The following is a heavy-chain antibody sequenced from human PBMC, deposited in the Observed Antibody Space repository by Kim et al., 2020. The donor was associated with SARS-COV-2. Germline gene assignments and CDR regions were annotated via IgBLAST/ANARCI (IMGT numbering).Heavy chain of an antibody. CDR1: GFTFSSYD. CDR3: ARGISVGVKDYDAFDI. V-gene: IGHV3-13*01. J-gene: IGHJ3*02. Sequence: GGSLRLSCAASGFTFSSYDMHWVRQATGKGLEWVSAIGTAGDTYYPGSVKGRFTISRENAKNSLYLQMNSLRAGDTAVYYCARGISVGVKDYDAFDIWGQGTMVTVSS. CDR2: IGTAGDT. D-gene: IGHD6-19*01.